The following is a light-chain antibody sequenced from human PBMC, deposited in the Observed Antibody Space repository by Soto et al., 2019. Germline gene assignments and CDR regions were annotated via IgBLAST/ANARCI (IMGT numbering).Light chain of an antibody. CDR2: KAS. Sequence: DIQMTQSPSTLSGSVGDRVTITCRASQTISSWLAWYQQKPGKAPKLLIYKASTLKSGVPSRFSGSGSGTECALTNSSLHPDDFATYDCQHYDSYSEAFGRGTNVDIK. CDR1: QTISSW. CDR3: QHYDSYSEA. J-gene: IGKJ3*01. V-gene: IGKV1-5*03.